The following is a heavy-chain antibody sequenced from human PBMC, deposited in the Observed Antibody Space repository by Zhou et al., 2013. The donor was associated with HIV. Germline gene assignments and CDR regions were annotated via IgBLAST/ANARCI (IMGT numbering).Heavy chain of an antibody. CDR3: ARGPYYHDSSGGRFDI. CDR2: IIPILGVA. V-gene: IGHV1-69*04. D-gene: IGHD3-22*01. CDR1: GGIVSSYA. Sequence: QVQLVQSGAEVKKPGSSVKVSCKVSGGIVSSYAISWVRQAPGQGPEYMGRIIPILGVANYAQKFQGRVTITADKSTSTVYMELSSLRSEDTAVYYCARGPYYHDSSGGRFDIWGQGTMVTVSS. J-gene: IGHJ3*02.